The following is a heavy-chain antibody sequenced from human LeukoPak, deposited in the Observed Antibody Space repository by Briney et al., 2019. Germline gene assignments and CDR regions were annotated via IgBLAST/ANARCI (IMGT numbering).Heavy chain of an antibody. Sequence: PSETLSLTCTVSGGSISNSYFYWGWIRQPPGKGLEWIGSIYYSGSTYYNPSLKSRVTISVDTSKNQFSLKLSSVTAADTAVYYCARNHWGSPFDYWGQGTLVTVSS. CDR1: GGSISNSYFY. CDR2: IYYSGST. V-gene: IGHV4-39*01. CDR3: ARNHWGSPFDY. J-gene: IGHJ4*02. D-gene: IGHD7-27*01.